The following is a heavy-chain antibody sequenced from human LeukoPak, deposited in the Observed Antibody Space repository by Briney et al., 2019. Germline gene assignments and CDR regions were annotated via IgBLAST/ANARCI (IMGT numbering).Heavy chain of an antibody. D-gene: IGHD6-13*01. V-gene: IGHV1-18*04. Sequence: ASVKVSCKASGYTFTSYYMHWVRQAPGQGLEWMGWISAYNGNTNYAQKLQGRVTMTTDTSTSTAYMELRSLRSDDTAVYYCARVDQQQLPSQLNWFDPWGQGTLVTVSS. CDR2: ISAYNGNT. J-gene: IGHJ5*02. CDR1: GYTFTSYY. CDR3: ARVDQQQLPSQLNWFDP.